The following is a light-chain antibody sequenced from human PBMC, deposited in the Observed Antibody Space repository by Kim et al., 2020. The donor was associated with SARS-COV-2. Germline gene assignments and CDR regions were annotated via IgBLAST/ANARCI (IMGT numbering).Light chain of an antibody. Sequence: APRKTARIACGGSHLGAKSVHWYQQRPGQAPLLVVFDDSDRASGIPQRFSGSNSGTTATLTITRVEAGEEADYFCQVWDNFSDQPIFGGGTQLTVL. V-gene: IGLV3-21*03. CDR3: QVWDNFSDQPI. CDR1: HLGAKS. J-gene: IGLJ2*01. CDR2: DDS.